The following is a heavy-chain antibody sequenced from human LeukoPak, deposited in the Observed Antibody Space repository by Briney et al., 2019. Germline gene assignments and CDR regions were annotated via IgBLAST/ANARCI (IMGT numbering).Heavy chain of an antibody. CDR3: AKSLGAPDDY. Sequence: GWSLRLSCAASGFTFSRYWVHWVRQAPGKGLVRVSRINSDGSTTNYADSVKGRFTISRDNAKNTLYLQMNSLRAEDTAVYYCAKSLGAPDDYWGQGTLVTVSS. D-gene: IGHD1-26*01. CDR2: INSDGSTT. V-gene: IGHV3-74*01. J-gene: IGHJ4*02. CDR1: GFTFSRYW.